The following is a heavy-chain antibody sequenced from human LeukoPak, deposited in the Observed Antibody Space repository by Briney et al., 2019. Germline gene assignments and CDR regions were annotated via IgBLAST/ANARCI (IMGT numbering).Heavy chain of an antibody. V-gene: IGHV3-11*04. CDR3: AELGITMIGGV. Sequence: PGGSLRLSCAASGFTFSDYYMTWIRQAPGKGLEFISYISDSGRTMYYADSVKGRFTISRDNAKNSLYLQMNSLRAEDTAVYYCAELGITMIGGVWGKGTTVTISS. J-gene: IGHJ6*04. CDR1: GFTFSDYY. CDR2: ISDSGRTM. D-gene: IGHD3-10*02.